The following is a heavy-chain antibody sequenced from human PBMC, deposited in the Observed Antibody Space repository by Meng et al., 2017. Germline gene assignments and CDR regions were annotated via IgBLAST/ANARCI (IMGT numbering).Heavy chain of an antibody. J-gene: IGHJ5*02. CDR2: IYSGGST. Sequence: GESLKISCAASGFTVSSNYMSWVRQAPGKGLEWVSVIYSGGSTYYADSVKGRFTISRDNSKNTLYPQMNSLRAEDTAVYYCARGAPSTYYYGSGAWDWFDPWGQGTLVTVSS. V-gene: IGHV3-66*02. CDR3: ARGAPSTYYYGSGAWDWFDP. D-gene: IGHD3-10*01. CDR1: GFTVSSNY.